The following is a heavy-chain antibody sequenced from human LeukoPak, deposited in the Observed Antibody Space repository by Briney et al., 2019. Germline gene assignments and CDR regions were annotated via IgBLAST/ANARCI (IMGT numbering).Heavy chain of an antibody. CDR3: LASGGFSSGWYFDY. Sequence: GGSLRLSCAASGFTFSSYAMSWVRQAPGKGLEWVSAISGSGGSTYYADSVKGRFTISRDNSKNTLYLQMNSLRAEDTAVYYCLASGGFSSGWYFDYWGQGTLVTVSS. J-gene: IGHJ4*02. CDR2: ISGSGGST. D-gene: IGHD6-19*01. V-gene: IGHV3-23*01. CDR1: GFTFSSYA.